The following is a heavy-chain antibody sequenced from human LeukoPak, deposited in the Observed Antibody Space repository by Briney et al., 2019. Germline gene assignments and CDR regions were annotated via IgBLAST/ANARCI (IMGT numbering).Heavy chain of an antibody. CDR1: GFTFSSYA. Sequence: PGGSLRLSCAASGFTFSSYAMSWVRQAPGKGLEWVSGISGSGDNTYYAGSVKGRFTISRDNSKNTLYVQVNSLGTEDTAVYYCAKGRSDYGGYPPGAFDIWGQGTMVTVSS. J-gene: IGHJ3*02. CDR2: ISGSGDNT. CDR3: AKGRSDYGGYPPGAFDI. D-gene: IGHD4-17*01. V-gene: IGHV3-23*01.